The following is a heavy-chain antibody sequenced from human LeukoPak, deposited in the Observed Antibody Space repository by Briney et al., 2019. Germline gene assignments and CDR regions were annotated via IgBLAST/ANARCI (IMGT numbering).Heavy chain of an antibody. Sequence: SETLSLTCAVHGESFSAYFWSWIRQVPGKGLEWIGEIDHRGSSNYNPPLKSRATISVDTSKNHFSLSLTSATAADTAVYYCATRSSTLAAARCFDDWGQGTVVTVSS. V-gene: IGHV4-34*01. D-gene: IGHD6-13*01. CDR2: IDHRGSS. CDR3: ATRSSTLAAARCFDD. CDR1: GESFSAYF. J-gene: IGHJ4*03.